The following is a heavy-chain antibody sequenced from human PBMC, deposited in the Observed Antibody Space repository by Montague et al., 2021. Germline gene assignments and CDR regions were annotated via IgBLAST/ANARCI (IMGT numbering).Heavy chain of an antibody. J-gene: IGHJ4*02. CDR1: GFSFNVYG. CDR3: ARDFRVGTYFDY. Sequence: SLRLSCAASGFSFNVYGMHWVRQAPGKGLEWVPVVGHDGNYEKYADSVRGRFIVSRDNSRTTLYLQLNSLRAEDTAVYYCARDFRVGTYFDYLGQGTLVTVSS. V-gene: IGHV3-33*01. D-gene: IGHD1-26*01. CDR2: VGHDGNYE.